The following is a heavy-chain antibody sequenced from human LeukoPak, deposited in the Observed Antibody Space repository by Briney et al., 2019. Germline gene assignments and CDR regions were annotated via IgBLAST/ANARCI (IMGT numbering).Heavy chain of an antibody. V-gene: IGHV4-61*01. CDR3: ARDQRSARVFDP. CDR2: IYYSGST. D-gene: IGHD1-1*01. J-gene: IGHJ5*02. CDR1: CGSISSSSYY. Sequence: SETLSLTCTVSCGSISSSSYYWRSLRQPPAKGLEWIGYIYYSGSTHYHPSLNSRVTISLDPSKTQFCLKLSSVTAADSAVYYCARDQRSARVFDPWGQGTLVTVSS.